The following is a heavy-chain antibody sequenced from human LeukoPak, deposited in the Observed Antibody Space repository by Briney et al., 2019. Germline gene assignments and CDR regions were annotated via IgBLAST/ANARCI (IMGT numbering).Heavy chain of an antibody. D-gene: IGHD6-13*01. J-gene: IGHJ4*02. CDR1: GYSFTTYW. V-gene: IGHV5-51*01. CDR2: IYPGDSDT. Sequence: GESLKISCETSGYSFTTYWIGWVRQMHGKGLEWMGIIYPGDSDTRYSPSFQGQVTISADKSISTAYLQWSSLKASDTAMYYCARFGGAAAAAGLDLWYWGQGTLVTVSS. CDR3: ARFGGAAAAAGLDLWY.